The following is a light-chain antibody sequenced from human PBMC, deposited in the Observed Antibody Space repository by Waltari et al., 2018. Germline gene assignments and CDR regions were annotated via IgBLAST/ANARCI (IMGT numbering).Light chain of an antibody. CDR1: QGISSY. J-gene: IGKJ3*01. CDR3: LQVNSYPFT. V-gene: IGKV1-9*01. CDR2: GGS. Sequence: IQLTQSPLSLSASVGDRVTITCRASQGISSYLAWYQQKAGRAPKRLIYGGSTLPNGVPSRFSGSGFGTDFTLTISSLQPEDFATYYCLQVNSYPFTFGHGTTVDIK.